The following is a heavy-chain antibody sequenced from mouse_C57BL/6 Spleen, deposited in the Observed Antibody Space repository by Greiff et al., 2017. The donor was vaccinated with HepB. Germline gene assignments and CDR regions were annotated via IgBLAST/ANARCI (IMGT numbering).Heavy chain of an antibody. CDR3: ARVTTVPWFAY. V-gene: IGHV5-17*01. CDR2: ISSGSSTI. CDR1: GFTFSDYG. D-gene: IGHD1-1*01. Sequence: EVQGVVSGGGLVKPGGSLKLSCAASGFTFSDYGMHWVRQAPEKGLEWVAYISSGSSTIYYADTVKGRFTISRDNAQNTLFLQMTSLRSEDTAMYYCARVTTVPWFAYWGQGTLVTVSA. J-gene: IGHJ3*01.